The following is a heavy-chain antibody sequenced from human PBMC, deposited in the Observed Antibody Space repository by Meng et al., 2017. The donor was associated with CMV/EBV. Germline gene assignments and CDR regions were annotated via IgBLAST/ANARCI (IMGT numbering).Heavy chain of an antibody. CDR2: VRYKRSNK. V-gene: IGHV3-30*02. CDR3: AKGPTGPADY. CDR1: GFTFTCDG. D-gene: IGHD1-1*01. J-gene: IGHJ4*02. Sequence: GVLGRGVALSGVSLRLSCASSGFTFTCDGMYWVCQGPGKGMAWVAFVRYKRSNKYYADAVEGTFTITSANSRNTLYLQMNRLRAEDTAVYYCAKGPTGPADYWGQGTLVTVSS.